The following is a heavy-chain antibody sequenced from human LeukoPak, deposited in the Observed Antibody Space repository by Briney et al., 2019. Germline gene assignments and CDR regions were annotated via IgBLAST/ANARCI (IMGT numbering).Heavy chain of an antibody. CDR3: ARSSRLGQLSLGY. Sequence: ASQTLSLTCTVSGGSVSSGGYYWSWIRQHPQKGLEWIGYISDRGRTYYNPSLMSRLTISVDTSKNQFSLMLTSVTAADTAVYYCARSSRLGQLSLGYWGQGTLVTVSS. D-gene: IGHD3-16*02. V-gene: IGHV4-31*03. CDR1: GGSVSSGGYY. J-gene: IGHJ4*02. CDR2: ISDRGRT.